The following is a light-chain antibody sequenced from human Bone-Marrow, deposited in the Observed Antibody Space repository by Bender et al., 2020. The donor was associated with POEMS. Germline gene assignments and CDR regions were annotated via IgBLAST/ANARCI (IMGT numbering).Light chain of an antibody. CDR2: EVS. J-gene: IGLJ3*02. CDR1: SSDVGAYNY. CDR3: SSYTSSSTRV. V-gene: IGLV2-14*01. Sequence: QSALTQPASVSGSPGQSITISCTGTSSDVGAYNYVSWYQQHPGKAPQLMIYEVSNRPSGVSDRFSGSKSGNTASLTISGLQAEDEADYYCSSYTSSSTRVFGGGTKLTLL.